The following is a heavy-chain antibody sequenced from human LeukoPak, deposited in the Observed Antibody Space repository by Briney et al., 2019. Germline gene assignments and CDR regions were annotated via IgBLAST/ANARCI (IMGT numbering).Heavy chain of an antibody. J-gene: IGHJ4*02. V-gene: IGHV3-30-3*01. CDR1: GFTFSNFV. D-gene: IGHD3-3*01. CDR3: ARDRGDYDFWSGKEFDY. CDR2: ISYDGGNK. Sequence: PGGSLRLSCTASGFTFSNFVMHWVRQPPGKGLEWVAVISYDGGNKYYADSVKGRFTISRDNSKNTLYLQMNSLRAEDTAVYYCARDRGDYDFWSGKEFDYWGQGTLVTVSS.